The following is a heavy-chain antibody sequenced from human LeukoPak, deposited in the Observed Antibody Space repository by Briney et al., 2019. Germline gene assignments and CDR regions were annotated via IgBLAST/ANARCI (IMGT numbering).Heavy chain of an antibody. D-gene: IGHD6-19*01. CDR2: IYSGGST. CDR3: ARERGSGWYGYFDY. Sequence: AGGTLRLSCAASGFTVSNNYMTWVRQAPGKGLEWVSVIYSGGSTYYADSVKGRFIISRDNSENTLYLQMNSLRVEDTAVYYCARERGSGWYGYFDYWGQGTLVTVFS. J-gene: IGHJ4*02. CDR1: GFTVSNNY. V-gene: IGHV3-66*01.